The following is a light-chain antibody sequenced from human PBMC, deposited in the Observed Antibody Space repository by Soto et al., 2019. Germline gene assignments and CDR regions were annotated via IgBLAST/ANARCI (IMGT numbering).Light chain of an antibody. J-gene: IGKJ4*01. CDR2: SAS. Sequence: DIQLTQSPSSLSASVGDRVIITCRASQSISTFLNWYQHRPGKAPKLLIYSASSLQRVVPPRFSGSGSGAYFTLTISSLQADDFATYYCQQSFNTLTFGGGTKVEIK. CDR3: QQSFNTLT. CDR1: QSISTF. V-gene: IGKV1-39*01.